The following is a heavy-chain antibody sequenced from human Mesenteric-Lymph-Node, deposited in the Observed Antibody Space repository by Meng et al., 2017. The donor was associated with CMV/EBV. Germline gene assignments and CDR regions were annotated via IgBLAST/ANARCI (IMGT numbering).Heavy chain of an antibody. CDR1: GGSFSGYY. D-gene: IGHD2-15*01. J-gene: IGHJ5*02. V-gene: IGHV4-34*01. CDR2: INHSGST. CDR3: VTFIVGSGGRGS. Sequence: GSLRLSCAVYGGSFSGYYWSWIRQPPGKGLEWIGEINHSGSTNYNPSLKSRVTISVDTSKNQFSLRLNSVTAADTALYYCVTFIVGSGGRGSWGQGTLVTVSS.